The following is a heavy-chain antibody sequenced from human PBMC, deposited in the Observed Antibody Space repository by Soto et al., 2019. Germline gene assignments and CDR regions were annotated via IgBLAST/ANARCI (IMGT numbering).Heavy chain of an antibody. CDR1: GFTFSSYG. CDR2: ISYDGSNK. J-gene: IGHJ6*02. CDR3: AKDHSYGMDV. Sequence: PGGSLRLSCAASGFTFSSYGMHWVRQAPGKGLEWVAVISYDGSNKYYADSVKGRFTISRDNSKNTLYLQMNSLRAEDTAVYYCAKDHSYGMDVWGQGTTVT. V-gene: IGHV3-30*18.